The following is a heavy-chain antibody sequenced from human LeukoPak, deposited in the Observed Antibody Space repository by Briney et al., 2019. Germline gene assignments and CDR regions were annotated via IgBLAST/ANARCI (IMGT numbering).Heavy chain of an antibody. V-gene: IGHV4-31*03. J-gene: IGHJ4*02. CDR1: GGSISSGGYY. D-gene: IGHD1-1*01. CDR3: ATDRGYAFDY. CDR2: IYYSGST. Sequence: SETLSLTCTVSGGSISSGGYYWSWIRQHPGKGLEWIGYIYYSGSTYYNPSLKSRVTISVDTSKNQFSLKLSSVTAGDTAVYYCATDRGYAFDYWGQGTLVTVSS.